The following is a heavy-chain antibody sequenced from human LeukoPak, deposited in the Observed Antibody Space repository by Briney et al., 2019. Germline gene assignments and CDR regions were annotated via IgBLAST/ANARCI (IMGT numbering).Heavy chain of an antibody. J-gene: IGHJ4*02. Sequence: GGSLRLSCAASGFTFSSYGMHWVRQAPGKGLEWVTYVWYDGSDQSYADSAKGRFTISRDNSRNTLYLQMNRLRTEDTAVYYCARDIVVPAGGGRYFDNWGQGALVTVSS. CDR3: ARDIVVPAGGGRYFDN. CDR2: VWYDGSDQ. V-gene: IGHV3-30*02. CDR1: GFTFSSYG. D-gene: IGHD2-2*01.